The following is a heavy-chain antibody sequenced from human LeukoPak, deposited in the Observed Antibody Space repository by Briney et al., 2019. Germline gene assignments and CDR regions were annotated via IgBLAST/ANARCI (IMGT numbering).Heavy chain of an antibody. Sequence: GASVKVSCKASGYTFTGYYMHWVRQAPGQGLEWMGLINPSGGSTSDAEKFQGRVIMTRDMSTTTEYMDLRTLISEHKDVYYGARDNSIGGRGWWFDPWGQGTLVTVSS. V-gene: IGHV1-46*01. CDR2: INPSGGST. D-gene: IGHD4-23*01. CDR1: GYTFTGYY. J-gene: IGHJ5*02. CDR3: ARDNSIGGRGWWFDP.